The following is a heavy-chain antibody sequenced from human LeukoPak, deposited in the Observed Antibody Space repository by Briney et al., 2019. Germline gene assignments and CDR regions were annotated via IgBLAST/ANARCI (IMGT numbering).Heavy chain of an antibody. CDR3: ARNDSSGYFDY. J-gene: IGHJ4*02. Sequence: SETLSLTCAVSGYSISSGHYWGWIRQPPGKGLEWIGGIYHSGSTSYNPSLKSRVTISVDTSKNQFSLKLNSVTAADTAVYYCARNDSSGYFDYWGQGTLATVSS. CDR1: GYSISSGHY. V-gene: IGHV4-38-2*01. CDR2: IYHSGST. D-gene: IGHD3-22*01.